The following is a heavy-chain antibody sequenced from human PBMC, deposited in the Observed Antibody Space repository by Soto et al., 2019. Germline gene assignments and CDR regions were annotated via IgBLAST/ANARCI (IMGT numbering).Heavy chain of an antibody. V-gene: IGHV1-18*01. CDR1: GYSFRSYA. J-gene: IGHJ6*02. Sequence: QVQLVQSGGDVKQPGASVKVSCKASGYSFRSYAITWVRQAPGQGLEWLAWISAYNGNTKYAQKYQGRLTVTKDASTTTAYREVTSLTSDDTAVYYCARGSIFGADESPKYYYGLDVWGQGTTVTVSS. CDR3: ARGSIFGADESPKYYYGLDV. CDR2: ISAYNGNT. D-gene: IGHD3-10*01.